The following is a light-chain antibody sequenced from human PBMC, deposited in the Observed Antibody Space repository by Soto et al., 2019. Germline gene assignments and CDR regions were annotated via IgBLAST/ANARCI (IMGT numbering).Light chain of an antibody. J-gene: IGKJ1*01. CDR2: RAS. Sequence: EIVLTQSPDTLSLSPGERATLSCRASQNIYSNVAWYQQRPGQAPRLLIYRASTRAPGIPARFSGSGSGTEFTLTISGLQSDDFTVYSCLQYHNLWAFGQGTKVDIK. CDR1: QNIYSN. CDR3: LQYHNLWA. V-gene: IGKV3-15*01.